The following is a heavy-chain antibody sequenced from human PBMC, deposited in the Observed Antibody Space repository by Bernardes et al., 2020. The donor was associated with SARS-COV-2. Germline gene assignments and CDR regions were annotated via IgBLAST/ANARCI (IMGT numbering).Heavy chain of an antibody. CDR1: GFTFSSHG. Sequence: GGSLRLSCAASGFTFSSHGMSWVRQAPGKGLEWVSAISGNGGSTFYADSVKGRFTISRENAKNSLYLQMNSLRAGDTAVYYCARGLGRRYQRINYYGMDVWGQGTTVTVSS. V-gene: IGHV3-23*01. CDR3: ARGLGRRYQRINYYGMDV. CDR2: ISGNGGST. J-gene: IGHJ6*02. D-gene: IGHD2-2*01.